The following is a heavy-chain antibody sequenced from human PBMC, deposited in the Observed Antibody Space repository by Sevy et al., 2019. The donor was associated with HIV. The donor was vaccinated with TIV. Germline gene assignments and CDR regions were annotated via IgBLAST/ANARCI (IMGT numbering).Heavy chain of an antibody. CDR1: GGSISSYY. D-gene: IGHD2-2*01. J-gene: IGHJ6*02. CDR3: ARDNIVVVPAARGPNYYYYGMDV. Sequence: SETLSLTCTVSGGSISSYYWSWIRQPPGKGLEWIGYIYYSGSTNYNPSLKSRVTISVDTSKNQFSLKLGFVTAADTAVYYCARDNIVVVPAARGPNYYYYGMDVWGQGTTVTVSS. V-gene: IGHV4-59*01. CDR2: IYYSGST.